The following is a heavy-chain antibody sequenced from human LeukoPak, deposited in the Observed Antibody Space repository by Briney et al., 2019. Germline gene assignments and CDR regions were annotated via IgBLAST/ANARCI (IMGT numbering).Heavy chain of an antibody. D-gene: IGHD3-16*02. CDR1: GYTFTGYY. J-gene: IGHJ4*02. CDR3: ASYSGLRLGELSLYLIDY. V-gene: IGHV1-2*02. CDR2: INPNSGGT. Sequence: EASVKVSCKASGYTFTGYYMHWVRQAPGQGLEWMGWINPNSGGTNYAQKFQGRVTMTRDTSISTAYMELSRLKSDDTAVYYCASYSGLRLGELSLYLIDYWGQGTLSPSPQ.